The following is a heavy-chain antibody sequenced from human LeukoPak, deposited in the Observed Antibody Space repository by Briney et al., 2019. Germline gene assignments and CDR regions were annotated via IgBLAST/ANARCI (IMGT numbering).Heavy chain of an antibody. J-gene: IGHJ4*02. D-gene: IGHD1-26*01. CDR2: IYSGGSS. Sequence: GGSLRLSCAASGFTVSRNDMSWVRQAPGKGLEWVSVIYSGGSSFYADSVKGRFTISRDNSKNTLYLQMNSLRAEDTAVYYCAKDHELLPDYWGQGTLVTVSS. V-gene: IGHV3-66*01. CDR3: AKDHELLPDY. CDR1: GFTVSRND.